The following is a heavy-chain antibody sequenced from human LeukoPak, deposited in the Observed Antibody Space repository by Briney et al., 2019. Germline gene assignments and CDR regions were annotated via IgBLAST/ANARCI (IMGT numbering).Heavy chain of an antibody. V-gene: IGHV4-39*07. CDR2: IYYSGST. Sequence: SETLSLTCTVSGDSITSRTYYWGWIRQPPGKGLEWIGTIYYSGSTYFNPSLKSRVTLSIDTSKNQFSLKLSSVTAADTAVYYCARGQYSSSWYNWFDPWGQGTLVTVSS. D-gene: IGHD6-13*01. J-gene: IGHJ5*02. CDR3: ARGQYSSSWYNWFDP. CDR1: GDSITSRTYY.